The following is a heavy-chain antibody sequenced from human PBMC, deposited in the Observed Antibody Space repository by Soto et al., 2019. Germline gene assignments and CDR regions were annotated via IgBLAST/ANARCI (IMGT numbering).Heavy chain of an antibody. Sequence: QLQLQESGPGLVKPSETLSLTCTVSGGSISSSSYYWGWIRQPPGKGLEWIGSIYYSGSTYYNPSLKSRVTISVDTSKNQFSLKLSSVTAADTAVYYCARRGFIAAAGSSDFDYWGQGTLVTVSS. CDR2: IYYSGST. J-gene: IGHJ4*02. D-gene: IGHD6-13*01. CDR1: GGSISSSSYY. V-gene: IGHV4-39*01. CDR3: ARRGFIAAAGSSDFDY.